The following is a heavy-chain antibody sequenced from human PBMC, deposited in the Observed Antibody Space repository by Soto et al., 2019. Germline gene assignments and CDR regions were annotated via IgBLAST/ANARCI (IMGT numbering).Heavy chain of an antibody. CDR3: ARAFYGGNDAFDI. Sequence: GRSLRLSCAASGFTFSSYWMSWVRQAPGKGLEWVANIKQDGSEKYYVDSVKGRFTISRDNAKNSLYLQMNSLRAEDTAVYYCARAFYGGNDAFDIWGRGTMVTVSS. J-gene: IGHJ3*02. CDR1: GFTFSSYW. CDR2: IKQDGSEK. D-gene: IGHD2-15*01. V-gene: IGHV3-7*03.